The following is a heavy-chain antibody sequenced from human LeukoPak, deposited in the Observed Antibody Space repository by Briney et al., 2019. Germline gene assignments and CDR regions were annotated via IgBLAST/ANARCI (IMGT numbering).Heavy chain of an antibody. CDR1: GGSLRGYY. CDR2: INHSGRT. CDR3: ARERVVVVVAATLGLDY. D-gene: IGHD2-15*01. V-gene: IGHV4-34*01. Sequence: PSETLSLNCAVYGGSLRGYYSSWIRPPPGTGLEWIRVINHSGRTNYNPSLNSRVTISVHSSKNQLSLKLSSVSAADTAVYYCARERVVVVVAATLGLDYWGQGTLVTVSS. J-gene: IGHJ4*02.